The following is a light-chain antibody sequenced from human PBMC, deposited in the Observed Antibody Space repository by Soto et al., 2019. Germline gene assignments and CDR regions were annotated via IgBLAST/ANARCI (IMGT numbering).Light chain of an antibody. Sequence: QSVLTQPPSVSAAPGQKVTISCSGSSSNIAKNYVYWYQQLPGTAPKLLIFDNDKRPSGIPDRFSGSKSGTSATLGITGLQTGDEADYYCGTWDISRSVVFGGGTKLTVL. CDR3: GTWDISRSVV. J-gene: IGLJ2*01. CDR2: DND. V-gene: IGLV1-51*01. CDR1: SSNIAKNY.